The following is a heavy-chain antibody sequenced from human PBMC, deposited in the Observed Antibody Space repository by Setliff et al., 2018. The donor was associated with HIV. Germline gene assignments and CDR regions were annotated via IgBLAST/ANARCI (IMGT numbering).Heavy chain of an antibody. Sequence: GGSLRLSCAASGFTFDDYAMHWVRQTPGKGLEWVSSISWNSGAIDYADSVKGRFTISRDSATNSLYLQMNSLRADDTAVYYCARDFCGSSCSSGYGYFDHWGQGTLVTVSS. CDR3: ARDFCGSSCSSGYGYFDH. CDR2: ISWNSGAI. CDR1: GFTFDDYA. D-gene: IGHD2-15*01. V-gene: IGHV3-9*01. J-gene: IGHJ4*02.